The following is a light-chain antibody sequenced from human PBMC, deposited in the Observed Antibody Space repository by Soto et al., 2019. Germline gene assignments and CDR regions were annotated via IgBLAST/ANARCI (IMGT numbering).Light chain of an antibody. J-gene: IGLJ1*01. V-gene: IGLV2-14*03. CDR3: SLYTSSSSYV. CDR2: DVS. Sequence: QSALTQPASVSDSPGQSITISCIGTSSEIGGVYHVSWHQQHPGKAPKLIMYDVSIRPSGAPSRFSGSKSGTPASLTISGLQAEEEADYYCSLYTSSSSYVFGSGTKVTVL. CDR1: SSEIGGVYH.